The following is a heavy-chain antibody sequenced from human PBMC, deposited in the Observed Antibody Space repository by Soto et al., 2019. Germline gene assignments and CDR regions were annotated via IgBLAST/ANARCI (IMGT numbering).Heavy chain of an antibody. CDR3: ARLSGYYGSGTGRYYYYGMDV. CDR1: GYSFTSYW. CDR2: IYPGDSDT. J-gene: IGHJ6*02. V-gene: IGHV5-51*01. Sequence: GESLKISCKGPGYSFTSYWIGWVRQMPGKGLEWMGIIYPGDSDTRYSPSFQGQVTISADKSISTAYLQWSSLKASDTAMYYCARLSGYYGSGTGRYYYYGMDVWGQGTTVTVSS. D-gene: IGHD3-10*01.